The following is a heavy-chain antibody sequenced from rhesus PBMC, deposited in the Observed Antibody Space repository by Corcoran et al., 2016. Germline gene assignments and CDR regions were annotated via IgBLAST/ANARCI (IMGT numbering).Heavy chain of an antibody. V-gene: IGHV3-178*01. CDR2: ISNGGGST. D-gene: IGHD4-23*01. CDR3: ARGLYSNYLAGLDS. J-gene: IGHJ6*01. Sequence: EVQLVESGGGLAKPGGSLRLSCAASGFTFSDYYLDWVCQAPGKGLEWVSRISNGGGSTWYADSVKGRFTISRENAKNTLYFQMNSLRAEDTAVYYCARGLYSNYLAGLDSWGQGVVVTVSS. CDR1: GFTFSDYY.